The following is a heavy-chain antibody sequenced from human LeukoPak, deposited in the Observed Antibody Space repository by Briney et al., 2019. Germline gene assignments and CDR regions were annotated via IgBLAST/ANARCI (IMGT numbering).Heavy chain of an antibody. V-gene: IGHV5-51*01. CDR2: ISSDGSGT. Sequence: GESLKISRRGSGYSFTNYWHGWVRQMPGEGLEWMGIISSDGSGTRFSPSLQGPVTISADRSITPAYLQWSRLKAPDPARNYCASITSSWSFAYWGEGTLVSVSS. CDR1: GYSFTNYW. CDR3: ASITSSWSFAY. J-gene: IGHJ4*02. D-gene: IGHD6-13*01.